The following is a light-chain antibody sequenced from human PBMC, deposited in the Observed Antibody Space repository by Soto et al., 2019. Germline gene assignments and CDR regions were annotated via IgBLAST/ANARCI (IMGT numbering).Light chain of an antibody. CDR2: AAS. CDR3: LQDYSYPRT. Sequence: AIQMTQSPSSLSASVGDRVTITCRASQDIRSDLGWYQKKPGKAPKLLIYAASRLQSGVPSRFSGSGSGTDFTLTINSLQPEDFATYYCLQDYSYPRTFGQGTKVEIK. V-gene: IGKV1-6*01. CDR1: QDIRSD. J-gene: IGKJ1*01.